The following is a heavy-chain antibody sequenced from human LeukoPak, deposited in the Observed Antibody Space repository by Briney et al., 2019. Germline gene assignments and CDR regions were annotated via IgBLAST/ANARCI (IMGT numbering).Heavy chain of an antibody. CDR1: RYRFINHW. J-gene: IGHJ4*02. CDR2: IYPGDSDT. CDR3: ARQYNNGWYDY. V-gene: IGHV5-51*01. Sequence: GESLKISCETSRYRFINHWIAWVRQMPGKGLEWMGIIYPGDSDTRYSPSFQGQVTISADKSISTAYLQWSSLKASDTAMYYCARQYNNGWYDYWGQGTLVTVSS. D-gene: IGHD6-19*01.